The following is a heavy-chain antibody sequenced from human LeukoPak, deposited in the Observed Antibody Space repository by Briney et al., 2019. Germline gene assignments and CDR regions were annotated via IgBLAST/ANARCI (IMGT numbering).Heavy chain of an antibody. J-gene: IGHJ6*02. CDR1: GYTFTGYY. V-gene: IGHV1-2*02. CDR3: AREGVVKGTDV. Sequence: GASVKVSCKASGYTFTGYYMHWVRQAPGQGLEWMGWINPDTGGTNYAQKSQGRVTMTRDTSISTAYMELSGLRSDDTAVYYCAREGVVKGTDVWGQGTTVTVSS. CDR2: INPDTGGT.